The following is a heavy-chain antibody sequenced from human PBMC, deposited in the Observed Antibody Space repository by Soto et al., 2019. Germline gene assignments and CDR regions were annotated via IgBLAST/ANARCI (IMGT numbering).Heavy chain of an antibody. CDR3: ARGRRELLPRPSYYFDY. J-gene: IGHJ4*02. CDR1: GFTFSSYG. V-gene: IGHV3-33*01. CDR2: IWYDGSNK. Sequence: GGSLRLSCAASGFTFSSYGMHWVRQAPGKGLEWVAVIWYDGSNKYYADSVKGRFTISRDNSKNTLYLQMNSLRAEDTAVYYCARGRRELLPRPSYYFDYWGQGTLVTVSS. D-gene: IGHD1-26*01.